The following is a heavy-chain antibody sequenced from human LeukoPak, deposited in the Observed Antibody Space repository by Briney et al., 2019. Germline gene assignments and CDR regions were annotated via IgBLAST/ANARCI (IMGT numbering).Heavy chain of an antibody. CDR3: ARDNRLSTGIAAAGQNWFDP. D-gene: IGHD6-13*01. CDR2: ISSSSSTI. CDR1: GFTFSSYG. J-gene: IGHJ5*02. V-gene: IGHV3-48*01. Sequence: GGSLRLSCAASGFTFSSYGMTWVRQAPGKGLEWVSYISSSSSTIYYADSVKGRFTISRDNSKNTLYLQMNSLRAEDTAVYYCARDNRLSTGIAAAGQNWFDPWGQGTLVTVSS.